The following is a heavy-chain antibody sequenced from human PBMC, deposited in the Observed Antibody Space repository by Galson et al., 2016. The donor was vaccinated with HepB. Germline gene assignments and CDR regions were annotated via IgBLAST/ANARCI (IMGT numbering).Heavy chain of an antibody. V-gene: IGHV1-18*01. J-gene: IGHJ2*01. Sequence: SVKVSCKASGYNFINYAFTWVRQAPGQGLEWMGWITPYNGDTKYVERLQDRVTMTIDTSTGTAYMELRSLRFDNTAVYYCARAIVGAMGLNWYLDLWGRGTLVTVSS. CDR2: ITPYNGDT. CDR1: GYNFINYA. CDR3: ARAIVGAMGLNWYLDL. D-gene: IGHD1-26*01.